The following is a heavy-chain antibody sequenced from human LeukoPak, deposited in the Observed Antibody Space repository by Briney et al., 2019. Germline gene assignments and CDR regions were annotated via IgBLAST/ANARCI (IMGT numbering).Heavy chain of an antibody. J-gene: IGHJ4*02. CDR2: NYYNENT. D-gene: IGHD5-12*01. CDR3: ARCDSITALDY. V-gene: IGHV4-59*01. CDR1: GGSISGYY. Sequence: SETLSLTCTVSGGSISGYYWSWIRQPPGKGLEWIGYNYYNENTNYNPSLKSRATISVDTSKNQFSLKLTSVTAADTAVYYCARCDSITALDYWGQGTLVTVSS.